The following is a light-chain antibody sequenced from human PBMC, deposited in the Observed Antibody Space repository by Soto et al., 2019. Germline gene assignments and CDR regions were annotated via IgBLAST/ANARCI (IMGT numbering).Light chain of an antibody. J-gene: IGKJ1*01. CDR3: QQYSTWPRT. CDR1: QSVSSN. CDR2: GAS. Sequence: EIVMTQSPATLSVSPGERATLSCRASQSVSSNLAWYQQKLGQAPRLLIYGASTRATGIPARFSGSGSGTEFTLTISSLQSEDFAVYYCQQYSTWPRTFGQGTKVDI. V-gene: IGKV3-15*01.